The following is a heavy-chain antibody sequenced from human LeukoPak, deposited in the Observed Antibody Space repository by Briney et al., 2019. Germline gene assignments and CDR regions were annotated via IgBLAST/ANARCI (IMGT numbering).Heavy chain of an antibody. J-gene: IGHJ5*02. CDR3: ARDNSVGDIAWWFDP. CDR1: GYTFTGFY. CDR2: INPSGSST. V-gene: IGHV1-46*01. Sequence: ASVKVSCKASGYTFTGFYMHWVRQAPGQGLEWMGLINPSGSSTLYAQKFQGRVTMTRDMSTTTDYMELSSLRSEDTAVYYCARDNSVGDIAWWFDPWGQGTLVTVSS. D-gene: IGHD3-16*02.